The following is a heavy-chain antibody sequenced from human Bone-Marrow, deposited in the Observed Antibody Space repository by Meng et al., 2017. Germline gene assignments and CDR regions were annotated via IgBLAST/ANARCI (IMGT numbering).Heavy chain of an antibody. D-gene: IGHD6-13*01. CDR2: IIPIFGTA. Sequence: SVKVSCKASGGTFSSYTISWVRQAPGQGLEWMGRIIPIFGTANYAQKFQGRVTITADESTSTAYMELSSLRSEDTAVYYCARMHDSSSWFFDYWGQGTLVTVSS. V-gene: IGHV1-69*13. CDR3: ARMHDSSSWFFDY. J-gene: IGHJ4*02. CDR1: GGTFSSYT.